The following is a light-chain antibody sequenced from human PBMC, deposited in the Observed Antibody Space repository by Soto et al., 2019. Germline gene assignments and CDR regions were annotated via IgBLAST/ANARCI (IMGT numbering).Light chain of an antibody. V-gene: IGKV3-11*01. CDR2: DAS. CDR1: QSFRGL. CDR3: QQRSNWPPIT. J-gene: IGKJ5*01. Sequence: EVVLTQSPVTLSLSPGERATLSCRASQSFRGLLAWYQQKPGQAPRLLIYDASNRATGIPARLSGSGSGTGFTLTISSLEPEDFAVYYCQQRSNWPPITFGQGKRLEIK.